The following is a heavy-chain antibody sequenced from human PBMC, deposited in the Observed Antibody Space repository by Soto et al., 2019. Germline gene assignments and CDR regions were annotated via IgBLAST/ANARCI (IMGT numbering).Heavy chain of an antibody. CDR2: VSTYNENR. CDR3: ASGGVYGSGWLYWFDP. V-gene: IGHV1-18*01. CDR1: GYTFDSYG. J-gene: IGHJ5*02. Sequence: GPGVKKPGAAVKVACQASGYTFDSYGITWARQAPGQGLEWMGWVSTYNENRHYAQKLQGRVTMTADTSTSTAYLELRSLKYDDTAVYYCASGGVYGSGWLYWFDPWCQGTLVTVSS. D-gene: IGHD6-19*01.